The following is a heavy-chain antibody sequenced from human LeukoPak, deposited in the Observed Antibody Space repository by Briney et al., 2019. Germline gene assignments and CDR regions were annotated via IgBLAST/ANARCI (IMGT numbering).Heavy chain of an antibody. Sequence: SETLSLTCTVSGDSISTYYWSWIRQPPGKGLEWIGYIYYRVTSDYNPSLKSRVTMSVDMSTRQISLKLSSVTAADTAVYYCARGNSYYDTSGYFPWESFQHWGQGTLVTVSS. CDR2: IYYRVTS. CDR3: ARGNSYYDTSGYFPWESFQH. D-gene: IGHD3-22*01. CDR1: GDSISTYY. V-gene: IGHV4-59*01. J-gene: IGHJ1*01.